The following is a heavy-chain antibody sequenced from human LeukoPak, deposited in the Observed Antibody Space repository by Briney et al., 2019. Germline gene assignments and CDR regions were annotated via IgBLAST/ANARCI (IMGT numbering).Heavy chain of an antibody. CDR1: GFTFSSYA. J-gene: IGHJ5*02. CDR3: AKPPVYSSSWIPNWFDP. CDR2: ISGSGGST. D-gene: IGHD6-13*01. V-gene: IGHV3-23*01. Sequence: GGSLRLSCAASGFTFSSYAMSWDRQAPGKGLEWVSAISGSGGSTYYADSVKGRFTISRDNSKNTLYLQMNSLRAEDTAVYYCAKPPVYSSSWIPNWFDPWGQGTLVTVSS.